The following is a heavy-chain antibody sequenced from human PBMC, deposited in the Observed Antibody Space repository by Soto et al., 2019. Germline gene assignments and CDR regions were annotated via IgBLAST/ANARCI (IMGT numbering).Heavy chain of an antibody. J-gene: IGHJ4*02. D-gene: IGHD3-16*02. CDR3: RRGVRFDYVWGSCRYSFDY. CDR1: GGSFSTYY. Sequence: SETLSLTCAVYGGSFSTYYWSWIRQPPGKGLEWIGEIIQSGSTNYNPSLKTRVTISADTSKKQFSLKLISVAAADTAVYFCRRGVRFDYVWGSCRYSFDYLGQGTLVTVSS. CDR2: IIQSGST. V-gene: IGHV4-34*01.